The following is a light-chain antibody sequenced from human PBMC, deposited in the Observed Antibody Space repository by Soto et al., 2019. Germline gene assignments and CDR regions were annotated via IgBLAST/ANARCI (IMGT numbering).Light chain of an antibody. Sequence: EIVLTQSPATLSLSPGERATLSCRASQSVSSYLAWYQQKPGQAPRLLIYDASNRATRIPARFSGSGSGTDFTLTISSLEPEDFAVYYCQQYGSSPFTFGQGTRLEIK. CDR1: QSVSSY. CDR2: DAS. CDR3: QQYGSSPFT. V-gene: IGKV3-11*01. J-gene: IGKJ5*01.